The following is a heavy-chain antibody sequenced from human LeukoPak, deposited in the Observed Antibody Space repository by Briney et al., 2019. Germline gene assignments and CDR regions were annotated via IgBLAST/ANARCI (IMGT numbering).Heavy chain of an antibody. CDR1: GFTFSSYW. CDR2: INGDGRNI. V-gene: IGHV3-74*01. J-gene: IGHJ6*02. D-gene: IGHD3-10*01. CDR3: AEDQGSGSYYYYGMDV. Sequence: GGSLRLSCVASGFTFSSYWMHWVRQDPRKGLVWVSRINGDGRNINYADSVRGRFTISRDNAKNTLYLQMNSLRAEDTAVYYCAEDQGSGSYYYYGMDVWGQGTTVTVSS.